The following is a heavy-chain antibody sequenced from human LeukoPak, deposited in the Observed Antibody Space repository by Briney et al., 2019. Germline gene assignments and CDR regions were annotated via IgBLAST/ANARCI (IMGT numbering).Heavy chain of an antibody. CDR2: MFDSGFT. CDR3: ARHVDRTTIIVVVLLSWFGL. CDR1: GGSISSNSFY. V-gene: IGHV4-39*01. D-gene: IGHD3-22*01. Sequence: SETLYLTCTVSGGSISSNSFYWGWIRQPPGKGLEWFGSMFDSGFTYYNPFLKSRITISVDMSKNQFFVQLSSVTAEDTAVYYCARHVDRTTIIVVVLLSWFGLWCQGTLVIVTS. J-gene: IGHJ5*02.